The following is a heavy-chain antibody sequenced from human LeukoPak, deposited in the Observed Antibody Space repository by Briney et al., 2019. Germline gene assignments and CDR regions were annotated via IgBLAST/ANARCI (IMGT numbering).Heavy chain of an antibody. Sequence: SETLSLTCAVYGGSFSGYYWSWIRQPPGKGPEWIGEINHSGSTNYNPSLKSRVTISVDTSKNQFSLKLSSVTAADTAVYYCACGSSGVVAADYYGMDVWGQGTTVTVSS. CDR3: ACGSSGVVAADYYGMDV. CDR1: GGSFSGYY. V-gene: IGHV4-34*01. D-gene: IGHD2-15*01. CDR2: INHSGST. J-gene: IGHJ6*02.